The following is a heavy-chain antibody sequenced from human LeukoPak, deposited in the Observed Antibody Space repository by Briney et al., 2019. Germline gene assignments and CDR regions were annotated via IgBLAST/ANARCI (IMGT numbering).Heavy chain of an antibody. CDR1: GFTFSTYW. CDR2: IKEDGSEK. D-gene: IGHD3-22*01. Sequence: GGSLRLSCAASGFTFSTYWMSWVRRAPGKGLEGVANIKEDGSEKYYGDSVKGRFTISRDNAKNSLYLQMNSLRAEDTAVYYCARDSSGYQWGQGTLVTVSS. V-gene: IGHV3-7*01. J-gene: IGHJ4*02. CDR3: ARDSSGYQ.